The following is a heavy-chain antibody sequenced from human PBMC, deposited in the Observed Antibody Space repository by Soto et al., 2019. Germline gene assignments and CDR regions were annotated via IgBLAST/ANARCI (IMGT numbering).Heavy chain of an antibody. J-gene: IGHJ4*02. CDR3: XKDHPFQPGDLGAAFDC. D-gene: IGHD7-27*01. Sequence: PGGSLRLSCVASGVTVRAYTMQWVRQAPGRGLEWVAVISNDGSKTHFADSVKGRFSISRDNSKNTLHLQMDSLRAEDTAVYYCXKDHPFQPGDLGAAFDCWGQGTRVTVSS. V-gene: IGHV3-30-3*02. CDR2: ISNDGSKT. CDR1: GVTVRAYT.